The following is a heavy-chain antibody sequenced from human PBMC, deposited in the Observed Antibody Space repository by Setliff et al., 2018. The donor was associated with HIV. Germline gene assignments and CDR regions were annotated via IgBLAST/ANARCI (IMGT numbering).Heavy chain of an antibody. CDR3: AREDVTTSGLDI. Sequence: AGGSLRLSCVPSGFPFSSHGMHWVRQAPGKGLVWVSRINSDGSSTAYADSVKGRFTISRDNAKSTLYLQMNGLRVEDTAVYYCAREDVTTSGLDIWGQGTMVTVSS. V-gene: IGHV3-74*01. CDR1: GFPFSSHG. J-gene: IGHJ3*02. CDR2: INSDGSST. D-gene: IGHD4-17*01.